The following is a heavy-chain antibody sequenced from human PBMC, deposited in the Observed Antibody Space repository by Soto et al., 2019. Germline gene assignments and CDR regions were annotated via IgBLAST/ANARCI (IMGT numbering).Heavy chain of an antibody. V-gene: IGHV3-33*01. D-gene: IGHD3-10*01. J-gene: IGHJ4*02. Sequence: PGGSLXLSCAPSGFXFSAYGMHWVRQALGKGLEWVAVIWYDGSNKFYGDSVKGRFTISRDNAENTLYLQMNSLRAEDTAVYYCARDGRSSGSYQFDYWGQGTLVXVS. CDR2: IWYDGSNK. CDR1: GFXFSAYG. CDR3: ARDGRSSGSYQFDY.